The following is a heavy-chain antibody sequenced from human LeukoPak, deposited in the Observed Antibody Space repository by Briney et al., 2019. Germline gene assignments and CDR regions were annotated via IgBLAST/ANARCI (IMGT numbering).Heavy chain of an antibody. V-gene: IGHV1-69*05. D-gene: IGHD1-7*01. CDR1: GGTFSSYA. J-gene: IGHJ5*02. Sequence: GASVKVSCKASGGTFSSYAISWVRQAPGQGLEWMGGIIPIFGTANYAQKFQGRVTITTDESTSTAYMELSSLRSEDTAVYYCARDHEGNFWFDPWGQGTLVTVSS. CDR2: IIPIFGTA. CDR3: ARDHEGNFWFDP.